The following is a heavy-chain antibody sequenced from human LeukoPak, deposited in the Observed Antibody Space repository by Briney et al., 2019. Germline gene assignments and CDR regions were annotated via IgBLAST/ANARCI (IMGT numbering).Heavy chain of an antibody. CDR3: ARDRAHYYDSSGLDAFDI. D-gene: IGHD3-22*01. J-gene: IGHJ3*02. Sequence: SAKVPCKASGGTFSSYAISWVRQAPGQGLEWMGRIIPIFGTANYAQKFQGRVTITTDESTSTAYMELSSLRSEDTAVYYCARDRAHYYDSSGLDAFDIWGQGTMVTVSS. V-gene: IGHV1-69*05. CDR1: GGTFSSYA. CDR2: IIPIFGTA.